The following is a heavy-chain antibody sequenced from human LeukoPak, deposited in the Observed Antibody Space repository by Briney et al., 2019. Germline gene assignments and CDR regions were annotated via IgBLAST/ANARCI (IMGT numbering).Heavy chain of an antibody. Sequence: GGSLRLSCAASGFTFSSYAMSWVRQAPEKGLEWVSAISGSGGSTYYADSVKGRFTISRDNSKNTLYLQMNSLRAEDTAVYYCAKGRVGSSGYYSFDYWGQGTLVTVSS. CDR1: GFTFSSYA. J-gene: IGHJ4*02. V-gene: IGHV3-23*01. CDR3: AKGRVGSSGYYSFDY. D-gene: IGHD3-22*01. CDR2: ISGSGGST.